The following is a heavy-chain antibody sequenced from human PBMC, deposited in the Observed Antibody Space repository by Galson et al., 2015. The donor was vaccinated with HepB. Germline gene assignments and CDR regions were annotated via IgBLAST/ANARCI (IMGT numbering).Heavy chain of an antibody. D-gene: IGHD1-26*01. CDR3: ARSWLWELLPPEGFDY. V-gene: IGHV3-48*01. CDR1: GFTFSSYS. Sequence: SLRLSCAASGFTFSSYSMNWVRQAPGKGLEWVSYISSSSSTIYYADSVKGRFTISRDNAKNSLYLQMNSLRAEDTAVYYCARSWLWELLPPEGFDYWGQGTLVTVSS. CDR2: ISSSSSTI. J-gene: IGHJ4*02.